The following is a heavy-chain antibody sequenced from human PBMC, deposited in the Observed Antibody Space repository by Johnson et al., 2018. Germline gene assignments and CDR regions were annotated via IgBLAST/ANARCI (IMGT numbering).Heavy chain of an antibody. D-gene: IGHD2-15*01. Sequence: EVQLLESGGGLVKXGGSLRLSCAASGFTFSRYSMNWVRQAPGKGLQWVSSISTSSTYIYYADSVKGRFTISRDNAKNSLYLQMNSLRAEDTAVYYCARDALYCGGGSCYSPAFDFWGQGTMVTVSS. V-gene: IGHV3-21*01. CDR3: ARDALYCGGGSCYSPAFDF. CDR1: GFTFSRYS. CDR2: ISTSSTYI. J-gene: IGHJ3*01.